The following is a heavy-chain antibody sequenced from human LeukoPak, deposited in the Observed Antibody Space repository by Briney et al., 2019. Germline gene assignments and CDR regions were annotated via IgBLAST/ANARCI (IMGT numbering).Heavy chain of an antibody. D-gene: IGHD6-6*01. V-gene: IGHV4-34*01. CDR1: GGSFSGYY. J-gene: IGHJ4*02. Sequence: KTSETLSLTCAVYGGSFSGYYWSWIRQPPGKGLEWIGEVNHSGSTNYNPSLKSRVTISVDTSKNQFSLRLSSVTAADTAVYYCARGGVAARRGLSYWGQGTLVTVSS. CDR2: VNHSGST. CDR3: ARGGVAARRGLSY.